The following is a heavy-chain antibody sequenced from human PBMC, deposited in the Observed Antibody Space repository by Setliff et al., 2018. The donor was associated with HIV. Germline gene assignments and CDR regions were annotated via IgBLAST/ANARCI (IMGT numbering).Heavy chain of an antibody. J-gene: IGHJ3*02. V-gene: IGHV1-69*13. Sequence: SVKVSCKTSGGTLSNYVITWVRQAPGQGLEWMGMIIPMYNIPAYAQKFQGRDTFTADESTSTAYMELSSLSSEDTAVYYCARDQTGVAAAAFGGGSAWSDEGFDIWGQGTMVTV. CDR3: ARDQTGVAAAAFGGGSAWSDEGFDI. D-gene: IGHD6-13*01. CDR1: GGTLSNYV. CDR2: IIPMYNIP.